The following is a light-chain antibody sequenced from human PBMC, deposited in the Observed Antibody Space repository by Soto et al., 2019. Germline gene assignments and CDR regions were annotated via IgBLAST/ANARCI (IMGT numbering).Light chain of an antibody. Sequence: QSALTQPPSLSGTPGQRVTISCSGSSSNIAGNTVHWYQHLPGTAPKLLIYSDDQRPSGVPDRFSGSKSGTSASLAISGLRSEDEADYYCAAWDDSLNAHYVFGTGTKLTVL. CDR3: AAWDDSLNAHYV. CDR1: SSNIAGNT. CDR2: SDD. V-gene: IGLV1-44*01. J-gene: IGLJ1*01.